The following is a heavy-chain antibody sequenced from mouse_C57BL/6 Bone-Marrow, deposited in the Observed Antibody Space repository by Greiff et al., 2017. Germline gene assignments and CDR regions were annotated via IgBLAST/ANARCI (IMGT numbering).Heavy chain of an antibody. CDR2: ISSGGSYT. CDR1: GFTFSSYG. J-gene: IGHJ2*01. CDR3: ARLDY. Sequence: EVQVVESGGDLVKPGGSLKLSCAASGFTFSSYGMSWVRQTPDKRLEWVATISSGGSYTYYPDSVKGRFTISRDNAKNTLYLQMSSLKSEYTAMYYCARLDYWGQGTTLTVSS. V-gene: IGHV5-6*01.